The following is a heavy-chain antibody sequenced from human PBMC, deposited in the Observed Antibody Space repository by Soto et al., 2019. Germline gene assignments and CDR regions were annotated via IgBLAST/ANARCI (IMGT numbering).Heavy chain of an antibody. CDR3: AAWPLSSWFDY. CDR2: IGRDGSEK. D-gene: IGHD6-13*01. V-gene: IGHV3-7*05. Sequence: EVQLVESGGGSVQPGESLRLSCVGSGFDFNSYWMGWVRQAPGKGPQWLANIGRDGSEKSYVDSLKGRFTISRDNARRSVHLQMNSLGVEDTAVYYCAAWPLSSWFDYWGRGILVTVSS. CDR1: GFDFNSYW. J-gene: IGHJ4*02.